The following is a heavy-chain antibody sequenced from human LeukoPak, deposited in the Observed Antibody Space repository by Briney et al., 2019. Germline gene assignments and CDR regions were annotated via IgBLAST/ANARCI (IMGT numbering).Heavy chain of an antibody. D-gene: IGHD3/OR15-3a*01. J-gene: IGHJ4*02. CDR2: SSSSGTTI. Sequence: KPGGSPRLSCAASGFTLSDYYMSWIRQAPGKGLEWVSYSSSSGTTIYYADSVKGRFAISRDNAKNSLYLQMNSLRAEDTAVYYCARRRDFIDYWGQGTLVTVSS. V-gene: IGHV3-11*01. CDR3: ARRRDFIDY. CDR1: GFTLSDYY.